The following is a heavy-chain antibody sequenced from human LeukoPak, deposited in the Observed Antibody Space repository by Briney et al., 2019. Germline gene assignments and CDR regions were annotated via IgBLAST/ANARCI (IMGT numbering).Heavy chain of an antibody. V-gene: IGHV3-23*01. CDR2: IGGRGGST. CDR1: GFRFSDFT. D-gene: IGHD3-16*01. J-gene: IGHJ5*02. CDR3: GKEGGA. Sequence: GGSLRLSCAASGFRFSDFTMTWVRQAPGKGPEWVSAIGGRGGSTYYADSVGGRFTISRDNSKDMVFLQMNSLKVEDTATYYCGKEGGAWGQGTKVTVSS.